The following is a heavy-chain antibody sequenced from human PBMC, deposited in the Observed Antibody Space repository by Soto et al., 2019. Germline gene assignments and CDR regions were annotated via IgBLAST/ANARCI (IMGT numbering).Heavy chain of an antibody. D-gene: IGHD6-13*01. J-gene: IGHJ4*02. Sequence: GASVKVSCKASGYTFTSYGISWVRQAPGQGLEWMGWISAYNGNTNYAQKLQGRVTMTTDTSTSTAYMELRSLRSDDTAAYYCASTSPYSSSWYYDYWGQGTLVTVSS. V-gene: IGHV1-18*01. CDR2: ISAYNGNT. CDR1: GYTFTSYG. CDR3: ASTSPYSSSWYYDY.